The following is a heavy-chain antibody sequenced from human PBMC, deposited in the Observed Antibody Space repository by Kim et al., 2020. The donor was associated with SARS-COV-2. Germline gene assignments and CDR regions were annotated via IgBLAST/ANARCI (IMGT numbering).Heavy chain of an antibody. CDR1: GFTFSSYA. D-gene: IGHD2-15*01. Sequence: GGSLRLSCAASGFTFSSYAMSWVRQAPGKGLEWVSSISGSADSTYYAASVNGRFTISRDNSKNTLYLQMNSLRADDTALYYCAKGSGGSCYSASDYWGQGTLVTVSS. V-gene: IGHV3-23*01. CDR2: ISGSADST. J-gene: IGHJ4*02. CDR3: AKGSGGSCYSASDY.